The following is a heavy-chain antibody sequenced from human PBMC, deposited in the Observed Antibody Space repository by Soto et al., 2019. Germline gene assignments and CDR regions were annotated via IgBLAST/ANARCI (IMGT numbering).Heavy chain of an antibody. Sequence: GWSLRLSCSASVFNFNTYWMGWCRQAPGKGLEWVANIKQDGSEKYYGDSVRGRFTISRDNANNSLYLHMNSVRAEDTAVYFCARDRNVVVPAAIPYVDVWGQGTTVTVSS. V-gene: IGHV3-7*03. CDR2: IKQDGSEK. D-gene: IGHD2-15*01. CDR3: ARDRNVVVPAAIPYVDV. CDR1: VFNFNTYW. J-gene: IGHJ6*02.